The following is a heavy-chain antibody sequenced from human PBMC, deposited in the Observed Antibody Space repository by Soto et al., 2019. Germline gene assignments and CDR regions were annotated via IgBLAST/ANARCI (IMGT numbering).Heavy chain of an antibody. CDR2: IRQDGGAQ. V-gene: IGHV3-7*03. CDR3: VRGGHGSGSYLGSS. J-gene: IGHJ5*02. D-gene: IGHD3-10*01. CDR1: GFIFSDYY. Sequence: GGSLRLSCAASGFIFSDYYMSWIRQAPGKGLEWVANIRQDGGAQYYVDSVKGRFTISRDNAKNSVYLQMDSLRAEDTAVYYCVRGGHGSGSYLGSSWGQGILVTVSS.